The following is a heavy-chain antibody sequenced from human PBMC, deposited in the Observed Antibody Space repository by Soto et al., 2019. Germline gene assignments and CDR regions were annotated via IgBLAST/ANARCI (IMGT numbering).Heavy chain of an antibody. CDR2: IYYSGNT. CDR3: ARLEGLSTISYYFDF. CDR1: GGSVSSSNYY. J-gene: IGHJ4*02. V-gene: IGHV4-39*01. Sequence: QLQLQESGPGLVKPSETLSLTCIVAGGSVSSSNYYWGWVRQSPGKGLEWIGSIYYSGNTYYNPSLDSRVTISVDKSNNEFSLKVISVTAAYTAVYYCARLEGLSTISYYFDFWGQGSLFTVSS. D-gene: IGHD1-1*01.